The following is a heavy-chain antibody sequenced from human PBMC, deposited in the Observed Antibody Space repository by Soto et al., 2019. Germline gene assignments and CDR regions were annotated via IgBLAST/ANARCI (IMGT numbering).Heavy chain of an antibody. D-gene: IGHD5-18*01. V-gene: IGHV4-30-4*02. CDR2: IYYSGST. CDR1: GSSISSVDYY. J-gene: IGHJ6*02. CDR3: ARDCGYSYGYLSGGMHX. Sequence: SDTLSVTCTVSGSSISSVDYYWSWIRQPPGKGLEWIGYIYYSGSTYYNPSLKSRVTISVDTSKNQFSLKLSSVTAADTAVNYCARDCGYSYGYLSGGMHXWGQVTTVTVS.